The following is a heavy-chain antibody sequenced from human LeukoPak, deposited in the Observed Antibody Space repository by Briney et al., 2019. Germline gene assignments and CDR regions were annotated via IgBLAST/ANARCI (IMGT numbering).Heavy chain of an antibody. CDR2: ISGSGGST. V-gene: IGHV3-23*01. D-gene: IGHD1-26*01. Sequence: GGSLRLSCAASGFTFSSYAMSWVRQAPGKGLEWVSAISGSGGSTYYADSVKGRFTISRDNSKNTLYLQMNSLRAEDTAVYYCARDKLPWELLNWFDPWGQGTLVTVSS. CDR1: GFTFSSYA. J-gene: IGHJ5*02. CDR3: ARDKLPWELLNWFDP.